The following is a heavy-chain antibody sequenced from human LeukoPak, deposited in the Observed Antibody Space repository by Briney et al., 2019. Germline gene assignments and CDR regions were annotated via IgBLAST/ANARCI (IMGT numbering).Heavy chain of an antibody. CDR2: INPNSGGT. CDR1: GYTFTSYG. V-gene: IGHV1-2*02. D-gene: IGHD3-10*01. CDR3: ARTLVLLWFGEFFDY. J-gene: IGHJ4*02. Sequence: ASVKVSCKASGYTFTSYGISWVRQAPGQGLEWMGWINPNSGGTNYAQKFQGRVTMTRDTSISTAYMELSRLRSDDTAVYYCARTLVLLWFGEFFDYWGQGTLVTVSS.